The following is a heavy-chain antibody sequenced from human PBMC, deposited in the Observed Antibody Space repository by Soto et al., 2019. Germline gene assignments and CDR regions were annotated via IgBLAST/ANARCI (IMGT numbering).Heavy chain of an antibody. V-gene: IGHV4-39*01. J-gene: IGHJ3*01. Sequence: QLQLQESGPGLVKPSETLSLTCTVSGGSICSSTYYWGWIRQPPGKGLEWIARIYYSGRTHYNPSLESRVTISVDTSKNQFSLRLSSVTAADTAVYYCARHSSGSSSSWSAVGGQGTMVTVSS. CDR2: IYYSGRT. D-gene: IGHD6-13*01. CDR1: GGSICSSTYY. CDR3: ARHSSGSSSSWSAV.